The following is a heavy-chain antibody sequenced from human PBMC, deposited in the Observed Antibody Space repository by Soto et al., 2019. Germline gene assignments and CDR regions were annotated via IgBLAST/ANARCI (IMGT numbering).Heavy chain of an antibody. D-gene: IGHD3-9*01. CDR1: GGSISSYY. CDR3: ARSGGGYDISWYSYGMDV. J-gene: IGHJ6*02. Sequence: SETLSLTCTVSGGSISSYYWSWIRQPPGKGLEWIGYIYYSGSTNYNPSLKSRVTISVDTSKNQFSLKLSSVTAADTAVYYCARSGGGYDISWYSYGMDVWGQGTTVTGS. CDR2: IYYSGST. V-gene: IGHV4-59*08.